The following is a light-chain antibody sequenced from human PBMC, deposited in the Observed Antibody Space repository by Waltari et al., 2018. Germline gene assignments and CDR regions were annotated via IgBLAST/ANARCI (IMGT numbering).Light chain of an antibody. CDR1: HSISKY. CDR3: QHYESLPVT. V-gene: IGKV3-20*01. CDR2: HAS. Sequence: EIVLTQSPVTLSLSPGARPTLSCRASHSISKYLAWYQQKPGQAPRLLIYHASSRAAGIPDRFSGSGSGTDFSLTISRLEPEDFAVYYCQHYESLPVTFGQGTKVEIK. J-gene: IGKJ1*01.